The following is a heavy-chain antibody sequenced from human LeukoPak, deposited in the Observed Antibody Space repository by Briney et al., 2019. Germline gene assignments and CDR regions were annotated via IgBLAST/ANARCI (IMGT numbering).Heavy chain of an antibody. D-gene: IGHD1-14*01. CDR1: GFNFSSYS. CDR2: ISGRSTTI. CDR3: ASGRVTNHH. Sequence: GGSLRLSYAVSGFNFSSYSVNWVRQAPGKGLEWVSYISGRSTTIYYADSVQGRFTISRDNHKSSLFLQMNRLRDEDTAVYYCASGRVTNHHWVQASLVTVS. J-gene: IGHJ5*02. V-gene: IGHV3-48*02.